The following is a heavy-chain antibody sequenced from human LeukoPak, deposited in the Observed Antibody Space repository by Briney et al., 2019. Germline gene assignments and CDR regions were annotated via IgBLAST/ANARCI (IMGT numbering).Heavy chain of an antibody. CDR2: INHSGST. J-gene: IGHJ4*02. Sequence: SEILSLTCAVYGGSFSGYYWSWIRQPPGKGLEWIGEINHSGSTNYNPSLKSRVTISVDTSKNQFSLKLSSVTAADTAVYYCARREDYVWGSYRPFGYWGQGTLVTVSS. CDR1: GGSFSGYY. V-gene: IGHV4-34*01. D-gene: IGHD3-16*02. CDR3: ARREDYVWGSYRPFGY.